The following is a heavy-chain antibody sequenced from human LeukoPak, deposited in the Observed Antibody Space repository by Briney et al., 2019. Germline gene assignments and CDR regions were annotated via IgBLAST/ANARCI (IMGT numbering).Heavy chain of an antibody. CDR1: GYTFTSYG. Sequence: ASVKVSCKASGYTFTSYGISWVRQAPGQGLEWMGWISAYNDNTNYAQKLQGRVTMTTDTSTSTAYMELRSLRSDDTAVYYCARESIMIVEYYFDYWGQGTLVTVSS. D-gene: IGHD3-22*01. J-gene: IGHJ4*02. V-gene: IGHV1-18*01. CDR3: ARESIMIVEYYFDY. CDR2: ISAYNDNT.